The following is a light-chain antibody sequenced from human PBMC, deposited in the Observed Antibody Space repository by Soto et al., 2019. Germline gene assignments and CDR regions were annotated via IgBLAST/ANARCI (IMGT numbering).Light chain of an antibody. CDR2: SNN. J-gene: IGLJ2*01. CDR1: NSNIGKNT. V-gene: IGLV1-44*01. Sequence: QSVLTQPPSASGTPGQRLSISCSGNNSNIGKNTVNWYQQLPRTAPKLLIYSNNQRPSGVPDRFSGSKSGTSASLAISGLQSEDEADYYCAAWDDSLNGHVVFGGGTKLTVL. CDR3: AAWDDSLNGHVV.